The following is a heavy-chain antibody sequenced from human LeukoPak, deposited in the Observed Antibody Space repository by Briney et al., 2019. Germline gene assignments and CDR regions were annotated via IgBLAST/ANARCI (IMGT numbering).Heavy chain of an antibody. J-gene: IGHJ4*02. D-gene: IGHD6-19*01. CDR1: GFTFSNYN. CDR3: ARGTQWPY. CDR2: ISSSTNT. V-gene: IGHV3-48*01. Sequence: GGSLRLSCAASGFTFSNYNMNWVRQAPGKGLEWVSHISSSTNTNYAESVKGRFTISRDNAKNSLYLQMNSLRAEDTAVYYCARGTQWPYWGQGTLVTVSS.